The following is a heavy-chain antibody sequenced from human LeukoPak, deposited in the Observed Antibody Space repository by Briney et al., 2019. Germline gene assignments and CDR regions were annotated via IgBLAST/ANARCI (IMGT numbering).Heavy chain of an antibody. J-gene: IGHJ4*02. CDR1: GYTFTGYY. D-gene: IGHD3-10*01. Sequence: ASVKVSCKASGYTFTGYYMHWVRQAPGQGLEWMGRINPNSGGTNYAQKFQGRVTMTRDTSISTAYMELSRLRSDDTAVYYCASASLLWFGEATSFDYWGQGTLVTVSS. V-gene: IGHV1-2*06. CDR2: INPNSGGT. CDR3: ASASLLWFGEATSFDY.